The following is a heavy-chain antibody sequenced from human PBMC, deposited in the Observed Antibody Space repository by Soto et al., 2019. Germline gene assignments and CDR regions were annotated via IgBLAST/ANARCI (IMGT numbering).Heavy chain of an antibody. V-gene: IGHV1-3*01. Sequence: QVQLVQSGAEVKKPGASVKVSCRSSGYTFSSYGLDWVLQATGQRLEWMGGINAGNGNTKYSQKFHGLVAVSRDTPVTTAYMVLGSLRYVDTAGYYSVRAAVRYCTSTNVSTDWFDPWGQGTLVRVSS. CDR2: INAGNGNT. CDR1: GYTFSSYG. D-gene: IGHD2-2*01. J-gene: IGHJ5*02. CDR3: VRAAVRYCTSTNVSTDWFDP.